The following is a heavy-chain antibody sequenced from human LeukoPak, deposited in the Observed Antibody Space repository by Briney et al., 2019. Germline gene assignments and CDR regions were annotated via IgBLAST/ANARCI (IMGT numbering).Heavy chain of an antibody. V-gene: IGHV3-30*18. J-gene: IGHJ4*02. CDR1: GFTFSSYG. CDR3: AKDLTPAAAPGYFDY. Sequence: GGSLRLSCAASGFTFSSYGMHWVRQAPGKGLEWVALISHDGSNKYYADSVKGRFTISRDNSKNTLYLQMNSLRTEDTALYYCAKDLTPAAAPGYFDYWGRGTLATVSS. D-gene: IGHD6-13*01. CDR2: ISHDGSNK.